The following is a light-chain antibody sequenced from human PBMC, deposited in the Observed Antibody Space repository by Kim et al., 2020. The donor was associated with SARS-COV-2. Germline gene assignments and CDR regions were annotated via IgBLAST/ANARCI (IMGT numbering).Light chain of an antibody. V-gene: IGKV1-39*01. CDR3: QQTYSASRT. Sequence: DIQMTQSPSSLSASVGDRVTITCRASQDISRYLNWYQQKPGKAPKLLIYTASSLQSGVPSRFTGSGSETDFTLTISSLQPQDFATYYCQQTYSASRTFGQGTKVDIK. CDR1: QDISRY. CDR2: TAS. J-gene: IGKJ1*01.